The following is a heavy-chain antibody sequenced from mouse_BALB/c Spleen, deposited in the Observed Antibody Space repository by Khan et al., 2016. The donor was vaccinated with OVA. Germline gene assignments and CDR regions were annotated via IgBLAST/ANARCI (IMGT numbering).Heavy chain of an antibody. CDR2: ISSANNI. J-gene: IGHJ4*01. CDR3: VRGYYYGGMAC. V-gene: IGHV5-6-5*01. Sequence: EVELVESGGGLVKPGGSLKLSCAASGFTFNKYAMSWVRQTPEKRLEWVASISSANNIHYPDSVKGQFTISRDNARSILYLEMSSLRSEDTAMYYCVRGYYYGGMACWGQGTSVTVSS. D-gene: IGHD1-1*01. CDR1: GFTFNKYA.